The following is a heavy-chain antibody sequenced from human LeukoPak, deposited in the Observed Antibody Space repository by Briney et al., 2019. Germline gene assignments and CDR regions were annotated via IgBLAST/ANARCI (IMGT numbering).Heavy chain of an antibody. D-gene: IGHD6-13*01. CDR3: ALAWYGIVPLDY. J-gene: IGHJ4*02. CDR1: GFTFSSYG. Sequence: GGSLRLSCAASGFTFSSYGMHWVRQAPGKGLEWVAVISYDGSNKYYADSVKGRFTISRDNSKNTLYLQMNSLRAEDTAVYYCALAWYGIVPLDYWDQGTLVTVSS. CDR2: ISYDGSNK. V-gene: IGHV3-30*03.